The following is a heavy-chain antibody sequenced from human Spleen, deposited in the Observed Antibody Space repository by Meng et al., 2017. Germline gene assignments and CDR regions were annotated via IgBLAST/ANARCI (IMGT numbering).Heavy chain of an antibody. CDR3: ARGGRGSDDAFDI. D-gene: IGHD5-12*01. J-gene: IGHJ3*02. Sequence: GGSLRLSCAASGFTFSTYALHWFRQAPGKGLDWVAVISYSGSNKNYGDSVKGRFTLSRDNSKSTLYLQMNSLRGEDTAVYYCARGGRGSDDAFDIWGQGTMVTVSS. CDR1: GFTFSTYA. CDR2: ISYSGSNK. V-gene: IGHV3-30*04.